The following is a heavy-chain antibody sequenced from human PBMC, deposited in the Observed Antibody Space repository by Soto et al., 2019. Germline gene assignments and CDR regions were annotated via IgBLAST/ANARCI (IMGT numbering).Heavy chain of an antibody. CDR1: GGSISSSSYY. Sequence: SETLSLTCTVSGGSISSSSYYWGWIRQPPGKGLEWIGSIYYSGSTYYNPSLKSRVTISVDTSKNQFSLKLSSVTAADTAVYYCARQGDSSGKNWFDPWGQGTLVTVSS. CDR3: ARQGDSSGKNWFDP. V-gene: IGHV4-39*01. J-gene: IGHJ5*02. CDR2: IYYSGST. D-gene: IGHD3-22*01.